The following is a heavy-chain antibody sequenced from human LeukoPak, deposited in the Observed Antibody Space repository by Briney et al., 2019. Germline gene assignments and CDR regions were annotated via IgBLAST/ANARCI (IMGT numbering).Heavy chain of an antibody. CDR3: ARVHITMVRGVINWFDP. V-gene: IGHV1-18*04. CDR2: ISGSNYNT. Sequence: GASVKVSCKASGYTFTGYYMHWVRQAPGQGPEWMGWISGSNYNTNYAQKLQGRVTMTTDTSTSTAYMELRSLRSDDTAVYYCARVHITMVRGVINWFDPWGQGTLVTVSS. CDR1: GYTFTGYY. J-gene: IGHJ5*02. D-gene: IGHD3-10*01.